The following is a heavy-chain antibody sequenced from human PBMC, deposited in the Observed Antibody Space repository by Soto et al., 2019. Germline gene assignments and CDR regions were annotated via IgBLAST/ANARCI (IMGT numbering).Heavy chain of an antibody. CDR3: ARASIAELTLDY. V-gene: IGHV4-30-4*01. CDR1: GGSISSGDYY. Sequence: SETLSLTCTVSGGSISSGDYYWSWIRQPPGKGLEWIGYIYYSGSTYYNPSLKSRVTISVDTSKNQFSLKLSSVTAADTAVYYCARASIAELTLDYWGQGTLGTVSS. D-gene: IGHD6-13*01. J-gene: IGHJ4*02. CDR2: IYYSGST.